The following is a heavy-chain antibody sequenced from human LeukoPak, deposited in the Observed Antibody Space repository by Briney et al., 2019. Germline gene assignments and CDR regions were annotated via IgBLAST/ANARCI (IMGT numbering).Heavy chain of an antibody. V-gene: IGHV3-23*01. CDR3: AKVLAYYFDY. CDR1: GFTFSSYA. J-gene: IGHJ4*02. CDR2: IGSGT. Sequence: PGGSLTLSCGASGFTFSSYAMRWVRQAPGKGLEWVSAIGSGTYYADSVKGRFTISRDNSKNTLYLQMNSLRAEDTAVYYCAKVLAYYFDYWGQGTLVTVSS.